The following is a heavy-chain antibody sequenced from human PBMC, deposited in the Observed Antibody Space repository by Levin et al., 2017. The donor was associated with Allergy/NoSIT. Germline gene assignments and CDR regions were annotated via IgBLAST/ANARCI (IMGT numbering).Heavy chain of an antibody. CDR3: AREEGWGYHYGMDV. D-gene: IGHD3-16*02. CDR2: IERDGNET. CDR1: GFTFTTFW. Sequence: GGSLRLSCAASGFTFTTFWMTWVRQAPGKGLEWVANIERDGNETYYVDSVKGRFTISRDNAKNSVYLQMNSLRVDDTAVYYCAREEGWGYHYGMDVWGQGTTVTVSS. J-gene: IGHJ6*02. V-gene: IGHV3-7*01.